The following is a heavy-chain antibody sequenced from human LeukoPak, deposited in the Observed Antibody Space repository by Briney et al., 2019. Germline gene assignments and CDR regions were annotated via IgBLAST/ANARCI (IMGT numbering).Heavy chain of an antibody. CDR1: GGSISSSNW. Sequence: SGTLSLTCAVSGGSISSSNWWSWVRQPPGKGLEWIGEIYHSGSTNYNPSLKSRVTISVDGSKNQFSLKLSSVTAADTAVYYCARGSAVAGNYFDHWGQGTLVTVSS. D-gene: IGHD6-19*01. CDR3: ARGSAVAGNYFDH. J-gene: IGHJ4*02. CDR2: IYHSGST. V-gene: IGHV4-4*02.